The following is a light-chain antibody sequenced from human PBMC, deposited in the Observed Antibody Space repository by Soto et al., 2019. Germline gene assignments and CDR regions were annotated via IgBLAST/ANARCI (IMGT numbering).Light chain of an antibody. Sequence: EIVLTQSPGTLSLSPGERATLSCRASQSVSSGSLAWYQQRPGQAPRLLIYGASIRATGIPDRFSGSESGTDFTLTISRLEPEDFAVYYCQCFGCAPGVLTFGPGTKVDIK. V-gene: IGKV3-20*01. CDR2: GAS. J-gene: IGKJ3*01. CDR3: QCFGCAPGVLT. CDR1: QSVSSGS.